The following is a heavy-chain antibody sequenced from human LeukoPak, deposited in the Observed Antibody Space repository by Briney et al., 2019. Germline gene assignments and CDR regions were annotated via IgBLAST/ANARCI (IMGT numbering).Heavy chain of an antibody. CDR1: GYSISSGYS. V-gene: IGHV4-38-2*01. D-gene: IGHD1-26*01. CDR3: ARLRSLSVGASKIDY. CDR2: IYHSGST. Sequence: SETLSLTCAVSGYSISSGYSWGWIRQPPGKGLEWIGSIYHSGSTYYNPSLKSRVTISVDTSKNQFSLKLSSVTAADTAVYYCARLRSLSVGASKIDYWSQGTLVTVSS. J-gene: IGHJ4*02.